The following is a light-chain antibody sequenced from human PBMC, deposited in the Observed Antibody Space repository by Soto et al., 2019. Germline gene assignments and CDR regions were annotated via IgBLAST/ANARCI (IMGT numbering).Light chain of an antibody. CDR3: QQRSNWPPSPLT. V-gene: IGKV3-11*01. CDR2: DAS. CDR1: QSVSSY. Sequence: EIVLTQSPATLSLSPGERATLSCRASQSVSSYLAWYQQKPGQAPRLLIYDASNRATGIPARFSGSGSGTDFTLTISSLEPEDFAVYYRQQRSNWPPSPLTFGGGTKVDIK. J-gene: IGKJ4*01.